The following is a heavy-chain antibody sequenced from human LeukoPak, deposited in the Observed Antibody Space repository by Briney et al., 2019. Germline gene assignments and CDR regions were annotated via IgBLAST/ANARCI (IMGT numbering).Heavy chain of an antibody. CDR1: VYTFTRYF. V-gene: IGHV1-46*01. CDR2: INPSGGGT. CDR3: ARGLGIAEYNFDY. Sequence: GASVKVSCKASVYTFTRYFIHWVRQAPGQGLEWVGIINPSGGGTNYAQKFQGRVTMTRDTSTSTFYMELSSLKSEDTAVYYCARGLGIAEYNFDYWGQGTLVTVSS. J-gene: IGHJ4*02. D-gene: IGHD6-13*01.